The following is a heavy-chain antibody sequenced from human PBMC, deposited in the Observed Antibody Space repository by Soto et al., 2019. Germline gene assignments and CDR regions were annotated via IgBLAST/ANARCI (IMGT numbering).Heavy chain of an antibody. CDR1: GYTFTSYY. CDR2: INPSGGST. Sequence: GASVKVSCKASGYTFTSYYMHWVRQAPGQGLEWMGIINPSGGSTSYAQKFQGRVTMTRDTSTSTVYMELSSLRSEDTAVYYCARDPLGLDLGYCSGGSCYYFDYWGQGTLVTVSS. CDR3: ARDPLGLDLGYCSGGSCYYFDY. V-gene: IGHV1-46*03. J-gene: IGHJ4*02. D-gene: IGHD2-15*01.